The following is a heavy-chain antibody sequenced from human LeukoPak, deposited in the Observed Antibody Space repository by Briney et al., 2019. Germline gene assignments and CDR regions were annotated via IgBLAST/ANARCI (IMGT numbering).Heavy chain of an antibody. J-gene: IGHJ6*03. D-gene: IGHD1-26*01. V-gene: IGHV3-7*01. Sequence: SGGSLRLSCAASGFTFSSYWMSWVRQAPGKGLEWVANIKQDGSEKYYVDSVKGRFTISRDNAKNSLYLQMNSLRAEDTAVYYCARAQTRGGTSGSYMDYYYYYYMDVWGKGTTVTVSS. CDR2: IKQDGSEK. CDR3: ARAQTRGGTSGSYMDYYYYYYMDV. CDR1: GFTFSSYW.